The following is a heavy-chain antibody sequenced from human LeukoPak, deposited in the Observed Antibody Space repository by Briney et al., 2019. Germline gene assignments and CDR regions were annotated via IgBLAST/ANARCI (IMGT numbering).Heavy chain of an antibody. CDR2: IYTSGST. D-gene: IGHD6-6*01. Sequence: SETLSLTCTVSGGSISSYYWSWIRQPPGKGLEWIGYIYTSGSTNYNPSLKSRVTISVDTSKNQFSLKLSSVTAADTAVYYCARGYSSSMVDYCGQGTLVTVSS. CDR3: ARGYSSSMVDY. J-gene: IGHJ4*02. V-gene: IGHV4-4*09. CDR1: GGSISSYY.